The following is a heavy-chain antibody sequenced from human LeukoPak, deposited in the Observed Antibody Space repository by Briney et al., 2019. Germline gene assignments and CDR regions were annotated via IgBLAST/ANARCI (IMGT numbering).Heavy chain of an antibody. V-gene: IGHV1-18*01. J-gene: IGHJ3*02. Sequence: ASVKVSCKASGYTFTSYGISWVRQAPGQGLEWMGWISAYNGNTNYAQKLQGRVTMTTDTSTSTAYMELRSLRSDDTAVYYCARVACSSTSCGYDAFDIWGQGTMVTVSS. CDR2: ISAYNGNT. CDR3: ARVACSSTSCGYDAFDI. D-gene: IGHD2-2*01. CDR1: GYTFTSYG.